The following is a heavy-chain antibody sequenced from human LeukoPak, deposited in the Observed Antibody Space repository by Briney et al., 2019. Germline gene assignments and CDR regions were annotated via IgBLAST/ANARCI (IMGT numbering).Heavy chain of an antibody. Sequence: PSETLSLTCAVSNYSISSGYYWGWIRQPPGKGLEWIGSIYHSGSTYYNPSLKSRVTISVDTSKNQFSLKLSSVTAADTAVYYCARQRAAAGTDYYYMDVWGKGTTVTVSS. CDR3: ARQRAAAGTDYYYMDV. CDR1: NYSISSGYY. CDR2: IYHSGST. V-gene: IGHV4-38-2*01. D-gene: IGHD6-13*01. J-gene: IGHJ6*03.